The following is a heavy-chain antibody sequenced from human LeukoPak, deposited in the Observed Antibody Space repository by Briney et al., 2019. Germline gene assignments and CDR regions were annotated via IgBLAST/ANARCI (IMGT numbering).Heavy chain of an antibody. CDR1: GFTFSDYY. J-gene: IGHJ4*02. Sequence: PGGSLRLSCAASGFTFSDYYMSWIRQAPGKGLEWVSYLSGTSSYTTYADSVKGRFTISRDNAKNSLYLQMNSLRGEDTAVYYCARLGSIAAAGTPDYWGQGTLVTVSS. CDR3: ARLGSIAAAGTPDY. D-gene: IGHD6-13*01. V-gene: IGHV3-11*06. CDR2: LSGTSSYT.